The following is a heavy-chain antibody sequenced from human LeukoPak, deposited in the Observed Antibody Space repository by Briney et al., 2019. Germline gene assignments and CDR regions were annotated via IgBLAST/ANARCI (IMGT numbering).Heavy chain of an antibody. CDR3: ARDGYHYYGSGTYFGYYYMDV. V-gene: IGHV3-74*01. D-gene: IGHD3-10*01. J-gene: IGHJ6*03. CDR2: INTDGSST. CDR1: GFTFSDYW. Sequence: PGGSLRLSCAASGFTFSDYWMHWVRQAPGKGLVWVSRINTDGSSTSYVDSVKGRFTISRDNAKNSLYLQMNSLRAEDTAVYYCARDGYHYYGSGTYFGYYYMDVWGKGATVTISS.